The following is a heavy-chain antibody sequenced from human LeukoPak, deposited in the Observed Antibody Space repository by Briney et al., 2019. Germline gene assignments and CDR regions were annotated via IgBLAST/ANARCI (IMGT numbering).Heavy chain of an antibody. D-gene: IGHD3-22*01. CDR1: GLTFSTYA. CDR2: ISSNGGST. Sequence: GGSLRLSCAASGLTFSTYAMHWVRQAPGKGLEYVSGISSNGGSTYYANSVRGRFTISRDNSKNTLFLQMGSLRAEDMAVYYCARGAHYYYDRSGYYYFDYWGQGTLVTVSS. CDR3: ARGAHYYYDRSGYYYFDY. V-gene: IGHV3-64*01. J-gene: IGHJ4*02.